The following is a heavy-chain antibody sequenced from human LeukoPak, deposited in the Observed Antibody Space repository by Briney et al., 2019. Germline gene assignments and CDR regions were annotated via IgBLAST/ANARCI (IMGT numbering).Heavy chain of an antibody. Sequence: GGSLRLSCAASGFTFDDYAMHWVRQAPGKGLEWVSLISGDGGSTYYADSVKGRFTVSRDNSKNSLYLQMNSLRTEDTALYYCAKDFRRNSGSYFHYGMDVWGQGTTITVSS. CDR1: GFTFDDYA. D-gene: IGHD1-26*01. V-gene: IGHV3-43*02. CDR2: ISGDGGST. CDR3: AKDFRRNSGSYFHYGMDV. J-gene: IGHJ6*02.